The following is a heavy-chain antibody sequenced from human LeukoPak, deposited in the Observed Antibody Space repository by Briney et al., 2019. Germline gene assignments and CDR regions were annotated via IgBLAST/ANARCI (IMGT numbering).Heavy chain of an antibody. V-gene: IGHV4-39*07. CDR3: AGLPRGILELRSYYYYYMDV. Sequence: SQTLSLTCTVSGGSISSGSYYWSWIRQPPGKGLEWIGEINHSGSTNYNPSLKSRVTISVDTSKNQFSLKLSSVTAADTAVYYCAGLPRGILELRSYYYYYMDVWGKGTTVTVSS. CDR2: INHSGST. D-gene: IGHD1-7*01. CDR1: GGSISSGSYY. J-gene: IGHJ6*03.